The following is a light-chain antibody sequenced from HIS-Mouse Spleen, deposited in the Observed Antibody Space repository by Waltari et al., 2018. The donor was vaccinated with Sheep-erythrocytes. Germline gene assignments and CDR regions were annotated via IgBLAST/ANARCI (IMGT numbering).Light chain of an antibody. CDR1: SSDVGSYNL. Sequence: QSALTQPASVSGSPGQSITISCTGTSSDVGSYNLVSWYQQHPGKAPKLMIYEGSKRPPGVSNRFSGSKSGNTASLTISGLLAEDEADYYCCSYAGSSTPWVFGGGTKLTVL. CDR3: CSYAGSSTPWV. V-gene: IGLV2-23*01. CDR2: EGS. J-gene: IGLJ3*02.